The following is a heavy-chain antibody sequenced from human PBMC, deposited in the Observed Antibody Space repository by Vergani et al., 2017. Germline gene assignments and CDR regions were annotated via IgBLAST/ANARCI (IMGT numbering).Heavy chain of an antibody. Sequence: QVQLVQSGAEVKKPGSSVKVSCKASGGTFSSYTISWVRQAPGQGLEWMGRIIPILGIANYAQKFQGRVTITADKSTSTAYMKLSSLRSKDTAVYYCAREGSGNYYNYYYSKDVW. D-gene: IGHD3-10*01. CDR1: GGTFSSYT. CDR3: AREGSGNYYNYYYSKDV. V-gene: IGHV1-69*02. J-gene: IGHJ6*01. CDR2: IIPILGIA.